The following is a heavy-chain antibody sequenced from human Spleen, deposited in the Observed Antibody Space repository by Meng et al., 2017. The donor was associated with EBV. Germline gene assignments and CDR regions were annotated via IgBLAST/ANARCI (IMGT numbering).Heavy chain of an antibody. Sequence: QVLVVVAGVAVKKSGSSVKVSCQACGGIFRSYAITWVRQAPGQGLEWMGGLIAIFGTANYAQKFQGRVTITADESTSTVYMELSSLRSEDTAVYYCARGADYYGSGNYHRGLDYWGQGTLVTVSS. CDR2: LIAIFGTA. J-gene: IGHJ4*02. D-gene: IGHD3-10*01. CDR1: GGIFRSYA. CDR3: ARGADYYGSGNYHRGLDY. V-gene: IGHV1-69*01.